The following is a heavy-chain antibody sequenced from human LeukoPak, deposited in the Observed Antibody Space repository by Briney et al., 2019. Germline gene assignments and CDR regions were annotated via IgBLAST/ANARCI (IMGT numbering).Heavy chain of an antibody. Sequence: GGSLRLSCAASGFTFSSYAMSWVRQAPGRGLEWVSAISGSGGSTYYADSVKGRFTISRDNAKNMLYLQMNSLRAEDTAVYYCAKFQLPPENWFDPWGPGTLVTVSS. CDR1: GFTFSSYA. CDR2: ISGSGGST. D-gene: IGHD2-2*01. CDR3: AKFQLPPENWFDP. J-gene: IGHJ5*02. V-gene: IGHV3-23*01.